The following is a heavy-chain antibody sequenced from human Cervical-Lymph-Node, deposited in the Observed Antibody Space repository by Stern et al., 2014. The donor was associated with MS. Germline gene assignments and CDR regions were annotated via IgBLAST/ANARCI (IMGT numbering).Heavy chain of an antibody. D-gene: IGHD2-8*01. CDR3: ARSPLLNGDIHEFAY. Sequence: VPLKESGPALVKPTQPLTLTCTFSGFSLNTSGMCVSWIRQPPGKALEWLALIHWGDDKYYGTSLKTRLTISKATSKNQVVLTMTTLDPVDAATYYCARSPLLNGDIHEFAYWGQGTLVTVSS. V-gene: IGHV2-70*01. CDR2: IHWGDDK. J-gene: IGHJ4*02. CDR1: GFSLNTSGMC.